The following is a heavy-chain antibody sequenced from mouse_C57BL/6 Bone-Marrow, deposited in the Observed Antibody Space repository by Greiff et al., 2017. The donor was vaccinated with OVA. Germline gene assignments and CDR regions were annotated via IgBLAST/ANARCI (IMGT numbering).Heavy chain of an antibody. J-gene: IGHJ3*01. D-gene: IGHD2-1*01. CDR3: TSYGNYVWFAY. Sequence: EVKLQQSGAELVRPGASVKLSCTASGFNIKDDYMHWVKQRPEQGLEWIGWIDPENGDTEYASKFQGKATITADTSSNTAYLQFISLTSEDTAVYYCTSYGNYVWFAYWGQGTLVTVSA. V-gene: IGHV14-4*01. CDR1: GFNIKDDY. CDR2: IDPENGDT.